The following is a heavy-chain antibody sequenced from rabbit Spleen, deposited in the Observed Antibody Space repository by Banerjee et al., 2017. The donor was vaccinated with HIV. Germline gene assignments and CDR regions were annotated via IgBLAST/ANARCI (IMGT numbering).Heavy chain of an antibody. CDR3: ARGEHFSVGFSVFAIYLDL. J-gene: IGHJ6*01. CDR1: GVSFSGNSY. Sequence: QEQLVEYGGDLVQPEGSLTLTCIASGVSFSGNSYMCWVRQAPGKGLEWIACIDSDSSGFTYFASWANGRFTISKTSSTTVTLQMTSLTAADTATYFCARGEHFSVGFSVFAIYLDLWGPGTLVTVS. CDR2: IDSDSSGFT. V-gene: IGHV1S45*01. D-gene: IGHD7-1*01.